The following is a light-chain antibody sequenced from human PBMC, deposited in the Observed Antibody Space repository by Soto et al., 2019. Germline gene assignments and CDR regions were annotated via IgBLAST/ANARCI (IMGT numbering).Light chain of an antibody. V-gene: IGLV1-51*01. CDR2: DDN. Sequence: QSVLTQPPSVSAAPGQKVTISCSGSSSNIGGNSVSWYQQLPGTAPKLLIYDDNKRPSGIPDRFSGSKSGTSATLGITGFQTGDEADYYCGTWDATLSPGGVFGTGTKVTVL. CDR1: SSNIGGNS. J-gene: IGLJ1*01. CDR3: GTWDATLSPGGV.